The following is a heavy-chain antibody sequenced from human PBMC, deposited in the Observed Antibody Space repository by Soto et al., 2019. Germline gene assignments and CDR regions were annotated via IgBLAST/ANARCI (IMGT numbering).Heavy chain of an antibody. J-gene: IGHJ6*02. Sequence: QVQLQESGPGLVKPSETLSLTCTVSGGSISSYYWSWIRQPPGKGLEWIGYIYYSGSTNYNPSLTSRVTIPVATTKNQFSLKLSSVTAADTAVYYCARRVANDYYGMDVWGHGTTVTVSS. D-gene: IGHD1-1*01. CDR1: GGSISSYY. CDR3: ARRVANDYYGMDV. CDR2: IYYSGST. V-gene: IGHV4-59*08.